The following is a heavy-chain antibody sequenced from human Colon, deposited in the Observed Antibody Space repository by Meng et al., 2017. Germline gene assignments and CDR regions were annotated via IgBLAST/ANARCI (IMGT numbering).Heavy chain of an antibody. CDR1: GYTFTSYG. CDR3: ARFNHRAPDY. Sequence: QVQVVRSGAGMKKPGASVKVSCKASGYTFTSYGLSWVRQAPGQGLEWMGWINPYNGNTNYPQKLQGRVTMTTDTSTSTAYMELRSLRSDDTAVYYCARFNHRAPDYWGQGTLVTVSS. D-gene: IGHD1-14*01. J-gene: IGHJ4*02. V-gene: IGHV1-18*01. CDR2: INPYNGNT.